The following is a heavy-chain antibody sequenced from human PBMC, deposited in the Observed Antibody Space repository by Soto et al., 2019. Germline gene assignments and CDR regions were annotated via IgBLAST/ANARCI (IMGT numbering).Heavy chain of an antibody. V-gene: IGHV4-31*03. CDR1: GVSISSGGYS. CDR2: MSYGGST. J-gene: IGHJ4*02. D-gene: IGHD1-26*01. Sequence: QVQLQESGPGLVKPSQTLSLTCSVSGVSISSGGYSWSWLRQLPGKGLEWIGYMSYGGSTYHNPSLKSRLSISVDTSKNHLSLNLTSVTAADTAIYFCARDGSIGATNPYFDYWGQGALVTVSS. CDR3: ARDGSIGATNPYFDY.